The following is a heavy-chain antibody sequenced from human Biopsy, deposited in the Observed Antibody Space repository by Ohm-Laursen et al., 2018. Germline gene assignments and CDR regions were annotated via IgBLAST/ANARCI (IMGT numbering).Heavy chain of an antibody. CDR2: ISETSSHI. D-gene: IGHD2-2*01. V-gene: IGHV3-21*01. CDR3: ARDSSRRALEGGMDV. Sequence: SLRLSCAASGFSVGSYDMNWVRQAPGKGLEWISYISETSSHIYDANSVRGRFTVARDIAKNSLYLQLNSLRVEDTAVYYCARDSSRRALEGGMDVWGQGTPVTVSS. CDR1: GFSVGSYD. J-gene: IGHJ6*02.